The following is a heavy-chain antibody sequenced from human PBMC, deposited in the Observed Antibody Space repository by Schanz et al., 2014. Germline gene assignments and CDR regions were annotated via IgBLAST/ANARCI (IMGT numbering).Heavy chain of an antibody. Sequence: QLQLQESGPGLVKPSETLSLTCTVSGGSISSSSYYWGWIRQPPGKGLEWIGSIYYSGSTYYNPSLKSGVTIPVDTTKNQFPLKRSFVTATDTAVYYCARTFEAFDIWGQGTMVTVSS. CDR1: GGSISSSSYY. V-gene: IGHV4-39*01. CDR3: ARTFEAFDI. CDR2: IYYSGST. J-gene: IGHJ3*02.